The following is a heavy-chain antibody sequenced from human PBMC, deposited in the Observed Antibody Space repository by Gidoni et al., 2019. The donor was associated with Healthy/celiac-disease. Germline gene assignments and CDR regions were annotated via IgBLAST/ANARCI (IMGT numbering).Heavy chain of an antibody. J-gene: IGHJ4*02. Sequence: EVQLVESGGGLVQPGGSLKLSCAASGFTFSGSAMHWVRQASGKGLEWVGRIRSKANSYATAYAASVKGRFTISRDDSKNTAYLQMNSLKTEDTAVYYCTTVYYGSGSSLWRDYWGQGTLVTVSS. CDR1: GFTFSGSA. V-gene: IGHV3-73*01. CDR3: TTVYYGSGSSLWRDY. CDR2: IRSKANSYAT. D-gene: IGHD3-10*01.